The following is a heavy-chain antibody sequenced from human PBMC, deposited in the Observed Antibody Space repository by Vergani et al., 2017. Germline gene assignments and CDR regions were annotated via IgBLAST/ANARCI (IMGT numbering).Heavy chain of an antibody. J-gene: IGHJ4*02. CDR2: ISAYNGNT. CDR3: ERDHGYYYDSSGYYAPDY. CDR1: GYTFTSYG. D-gene: IGHD3-22*01. Sequence: QVQLVQSGAEVKKPGASVKVSCKASGYTFTSYGISWVRQAPGQGLEWMGWISAYNGNTNYAQKLQGRVTMTTDTSTSTAYMELRSLRSDDTAVYYCERDHGYYYDSSGYYAPDYWGQGTLVTVSS. V-gene: IGHV1-18*01.